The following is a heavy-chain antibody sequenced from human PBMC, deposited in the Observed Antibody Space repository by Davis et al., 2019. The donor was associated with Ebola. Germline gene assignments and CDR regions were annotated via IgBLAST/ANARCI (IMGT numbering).Heavy chain of an antibody. J-gene: IGHJ4*02. CDR2: ISGSGGST. V-gene: IGHV3-23*01. CDR1: VITFSSYA. Sequence: GESLKISCTDSVITFSSYAMTWVRQAPGKGLEWVSAISGSGGSTYYADSVKGRFTISRDNSKNTLYLQMNSLRAEDTAVYYCARDLGSVTTPRDGYWGQGTLVTVSS. CDR3: ARDLGSVTTPRDGY. D-gene: IGHD4-17*01.